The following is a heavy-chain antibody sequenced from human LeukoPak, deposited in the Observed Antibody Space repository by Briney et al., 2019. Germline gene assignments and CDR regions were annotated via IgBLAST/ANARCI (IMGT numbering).Heavy chain of an antibody. CDR3: ARTVVVVVGASDYFDY. Sequence: PGGSLRLSCAASGFTFSSYWMTWVRQAPGKGLEWVANIRQDGGAKYYMDSAKGRFTLSRDNAKSSLYLQMNSLRVEDTAMYFCARTVVVVVGASDYFDYWGQGTLVTVSS. J-gene: IGHJ4*02. CDR2: IRQDGGAK. V-gene: IGHV3-7*03. D-gene: IGHD2-2*01. CDR1: GFTFSSYW.